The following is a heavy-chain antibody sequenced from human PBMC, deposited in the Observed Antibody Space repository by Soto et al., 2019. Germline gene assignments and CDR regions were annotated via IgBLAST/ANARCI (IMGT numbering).Heavy chain of an antibody. Sequence: QVHLVQSGPEVKKAGASMKVSCRASGYVFPDFDIHWVRQAPGQGLEWMGWMNPNGGYTRYSSQFEGRVSMTRDNSKTTAYLEVTGLRRDDTAIYFCARGLPGWGPPDFWAQGTPVTVSS. V-gene: IGHV1-8*01. D-gene: IGHD7-27*01. CDR1: GYVFPDFD. CDR3: ARGLPGWGPPDF. CDR2: MNPNGGYT. J-gene: IGHJ4*02.